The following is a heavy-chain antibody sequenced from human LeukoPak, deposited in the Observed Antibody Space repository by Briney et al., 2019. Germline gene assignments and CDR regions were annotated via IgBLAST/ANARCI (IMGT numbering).Heavy chain of an antibody. CDR1: GGTFSSYA. CDR3: ARDGVDTASDY. J-gene: IGHJ4*02. Sequence: ASVKVSCKASGGTFSSYAISWVRQAPGQGLEWMGWISAYNGNTNYAQKLQGRVTMTTDTSTSTAYMELRSLRSNDTAVYYCARDGVDTASDYWGQGTLVTVSS. D-gene: IGHD5-18*01. V-gene: IGHV1-18*01. CDR2: ISAYNGNT.